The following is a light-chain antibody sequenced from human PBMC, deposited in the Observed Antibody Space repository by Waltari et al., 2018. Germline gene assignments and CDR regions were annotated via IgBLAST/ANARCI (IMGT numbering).Light chain of an antibody. Sequence: DIQMTQFPSTLSASVGDRVTITCRASQSISTWLAWYQQKPGKAPKLLIYKASGLEDGVPSRFSGSRSGTEFTLTISSLQPDDFATYYCQHYDSYPWTFGQGTKVDIK. J-gene: IGKJ1*01. CDR3: QHYDSYPWT. CDR2: KAS. V-gene: IGKV1-5*03. CDR1: QSISTW.